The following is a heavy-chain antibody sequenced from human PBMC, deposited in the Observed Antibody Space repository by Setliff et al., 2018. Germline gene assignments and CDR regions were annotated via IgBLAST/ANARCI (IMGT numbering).Heavy chain of an antibody. D-gene: IGHD6-19*01. Sequence: PGESLKISCVASGLIFSNNWMSWVRQAPGKGLEWVTNINKDGSERNYVDSVKGRFTISRDNAKNSVYLQMNSLRADDTAVYYCVPQGPGYGNGWWTNWFDPWGQGTLVTVS. CDR1: GLIFSNNW. J-gene: IGHJ5*02. V-gene: IGHV3-7*03. CDR3: VPQGPGYGNGWWTNWFDP. CDR2: INKDGSER.